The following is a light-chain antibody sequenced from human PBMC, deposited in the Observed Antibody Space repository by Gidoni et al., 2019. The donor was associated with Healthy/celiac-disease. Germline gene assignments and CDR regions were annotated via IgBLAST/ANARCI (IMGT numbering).Light chain of an antibody. CDR1: QSVLYSSNNKNY. V-gene: IGKV4-1*01. CDR3: QQYYSFFT. CDR2: WAS. J-gene: IGKJ3*01. Sequence: DIVMTQSPDSLAVSLGERATINCKSSQSVLYSSNNKNYLAWYQQKPGQPPKLLIYWASTRESGVPDRFSGSGSGTDFTLTISSLQAEDVAVYYCQQYYSFFTFGPXTKVDIK.